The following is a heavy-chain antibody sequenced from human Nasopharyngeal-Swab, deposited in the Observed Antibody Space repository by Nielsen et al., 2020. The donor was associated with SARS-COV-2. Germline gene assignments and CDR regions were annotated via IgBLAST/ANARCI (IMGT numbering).Heavy chain of an antibody. V-gene: IGHV3-48*02. J-gene: IGHJ3*02. CDR1: GFTFSNAW. D-gene: IGHD1-20*01. Sequence: GESLKISCAASGFTFSNAWMSWVRQAPGKGLEWVSYISSSSSTIYYADSVKGRFTISRDNAKNSLYLQMNSLRDEDTAVYYCARGITGTRRPDAFDIWGQGTMVTVSS. CDR2: ISSSSSTI. CDR3: ARGITGTRRPDAFDI.